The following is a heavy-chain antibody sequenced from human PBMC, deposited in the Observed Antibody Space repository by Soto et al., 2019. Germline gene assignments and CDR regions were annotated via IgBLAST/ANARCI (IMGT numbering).Heavy chain of an antibody. V-gene: IGHV3-30-3*01. CDR1: GFTFSSYA. CDR3: ATADLEEQLALFDY. CDR2: ISYDGSNK. D-gene: IGHD6-6*01. J-gene: IGHJ4*02. Sequence: PGGSLRLSCAASGFTFSSYAMSWVRQAPGKGLEWVAVISYDGSNKYYADSVKGRFTISRDNSKNTLYLQMNSLRAEDTAVYYCATADLEEQLALFDYWGQGTLVTVSS.